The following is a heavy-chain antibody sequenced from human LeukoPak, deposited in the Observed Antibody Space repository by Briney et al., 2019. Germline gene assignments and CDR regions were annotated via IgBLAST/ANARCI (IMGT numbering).Heavy chain of an antibody. Sequence: ASVKVSCTASGGTFSSYAISWVRQAPGQGLEWMGGIIPIFGTANYAQKFQGRVTITADESTSTAYMELSSLRSEDTAVYYCARGTGWLQRVDAFDIRGQGTMVTVSS. CDR3: ARGTGWLQRVDAFDI. V-gene: IGHV1-69*13. D-gene: IGHD5-24*01. CDR2: IIPIFGTA. CDR1: GGTFSSYA. J-gene: IGHJ3*02.